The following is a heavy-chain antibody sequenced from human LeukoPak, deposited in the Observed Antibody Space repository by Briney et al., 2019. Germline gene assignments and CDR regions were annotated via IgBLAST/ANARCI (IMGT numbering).Heavy chain of an antibody. V-gene: IGHV3-66*01. CDR1: GFTVTNNY. J-gene: IGHJ4*02. CDR2: IYSGGNT. D-gene: IGHD3-16*01. Sequence: GGSLRLSCAVTGFTVTNNYMTWVRQAPGKGLEWVSVIYSGGNTYYADSVKGRFTISRDSSQATLYLQMNSLRAEDTAVYYCARGMPGVPGGGFFDSWGQGTLVTVSS. CDR3: ARGMPGVPGGGFFDS.